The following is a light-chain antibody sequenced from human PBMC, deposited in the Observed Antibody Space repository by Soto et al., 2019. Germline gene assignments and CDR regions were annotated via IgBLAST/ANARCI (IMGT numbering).Light chain of an antibody. Sequence: QAVVTQPASVSGSPGQSITISCTGTSSDVGGYNYVSWYQQHPGKAPKLMIYEVSNRPSGVSNRFSGSKSGNTASLTISGLQAEDEADYYCSSYTSSGGVFGGGTKLTVL. CDR2: EVS. CDR3: SSYTSSGGV. J-gene: IGLJ2*01. V-gene: IGLV2-14*01. CDR1: SSDVGGYNY.